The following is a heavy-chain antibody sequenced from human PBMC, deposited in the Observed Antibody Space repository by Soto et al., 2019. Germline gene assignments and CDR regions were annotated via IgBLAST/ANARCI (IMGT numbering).Heavy chain of an antibody. J-gene: IGHJ4*02. Sequence: GGSLRLSCAASGFTFSSSAMSWVRQAPGKGLEWVSAISGSGGSTYYADSVKGRFTISRDNSKNTLYLQMNSLRAEDTAVYYCAKDNTDSSGWYHVFDYWGQGTLVTVSS. CDR1: GFTFSSSA. D-gene: IGHD6-19*01. CDR3: AKDNTDSSGWYHVFDY. CDR2: ISGSGGST. V-gene: IGHV3-23*01.